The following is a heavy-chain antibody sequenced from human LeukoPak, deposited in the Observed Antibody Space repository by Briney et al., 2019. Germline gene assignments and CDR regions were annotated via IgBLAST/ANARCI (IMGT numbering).Heavy chain of an antibody. Sequence: PSETLSLTCAVYGGSFSGYYWSWIRQPPGKGLEWIGEINHSGSTNYNPSLKSRVTISVDTSKNQFSLKLSSVTAADTAVYYCARHTSYGRLDNWGQGTLVTVSS. V-gene: IGHV4-34*01. CDR2: INHSGST. CDR1: GGSFSGYY. D-gene: IGHD3-10*01. CDR3: ARHTSYGRLDN. J-gene: IGHJ4*02.